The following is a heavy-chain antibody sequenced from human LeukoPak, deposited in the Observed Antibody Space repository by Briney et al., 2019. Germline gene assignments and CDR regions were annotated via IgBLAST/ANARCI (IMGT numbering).Heavy chain of an antibody. CDR1: GYSISSGYY. Sequence: PSETLSLTCAVSGYSISSGYYWGWIRQPPGKGLEWIGSIYHSGSTYYNPSLKSRVTISVDTSKNQFSLKLSSVTAADTAVYYCARGGYGDFISDYWGQGTLVTVSS. CDR2: IYHSGST. J-gene: IGHJ4*02. D-gene: IGHD4-17*01. CDR3: ARGGYGDFISDY. V-gene: IGHV4-38-2*01.